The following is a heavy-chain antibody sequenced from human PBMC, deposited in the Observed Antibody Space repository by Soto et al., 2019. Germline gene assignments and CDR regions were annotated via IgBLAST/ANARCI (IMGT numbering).Heavy chain of an antibody. D-gene: IGHD3-10*01. J-gene: IGHJ5*02. CDR1: GGSISSYY. V-gene: IGHV4-59*01. CDR3: ARDMPYLFGSGNPGWFDP. CDR2: IYYSGST. Sequence: SDTLSLTCTVSGGSISSYYWSWIRQPPGKGLEWIGYIYYSGSTNYNPSLKSRVTISVDTSKNQFSLKLSSVTAADTAVYYCARDMPYLFGSGNPGWFDPWGQGTLVTVSS.